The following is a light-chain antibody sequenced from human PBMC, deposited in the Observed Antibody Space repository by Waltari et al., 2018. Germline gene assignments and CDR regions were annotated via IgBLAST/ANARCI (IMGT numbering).Light chain of an antibody. CDR2: DAS. CDR1: HANSNY. J-gene: IGKJ2*01. V-gene: IGKV1-33*01. CDR3: QQFDNLVYT. Sequence: DIQMTQSPSSLSASVGDRVTITCQASHANSNYLNRYQQKPGKAPKLLIYDASKLETGFPSRFSGSGSGTDFSFTISSLQPEDIATYYCQQFDNLVYTFGQGTKLEIK.